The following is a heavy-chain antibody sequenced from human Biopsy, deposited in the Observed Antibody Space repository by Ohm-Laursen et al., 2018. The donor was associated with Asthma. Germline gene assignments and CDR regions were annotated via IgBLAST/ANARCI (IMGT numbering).Heavy chain of an antibody. D-gene: IGHD4-17*01. Sequence: SQTLSLTCRVSGGYTGSSDHHWALNRQAPGKGLEWIGFVFWSGSTHYSRSLERRVSISIDTATNEFSMKLWSVTPADTAVYFCARVVSYGDIYFGIDVWGPGNTVVVS. V-gene: IGHV4-30-4*01. J-gene: IGHJ6*02. CDR2: VFWSGST. CDR1: GGYTGSSDHH. CDR3: ARVVSYGDIYFGIDV.